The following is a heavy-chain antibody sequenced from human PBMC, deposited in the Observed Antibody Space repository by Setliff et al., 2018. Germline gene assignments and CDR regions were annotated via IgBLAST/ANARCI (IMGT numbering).Heavy chain of an antibody. CDR3: ARGGRSWWFGELPTYGMDV. D-gene: IGHD3-10*01. J-gene: IGHJ6*02. CDR2: IYYSGST. V-gene: IGHV4-38-2*02. CDR1: GYSISSGYY. Sequence: SETLSLTCTVSGYSISSGYYWGWIRQPPGKGLEWIGSIYYSGSTNYNPSLKSRVTISVDTSKNQFSLKLSSVTAADTAVYYCARGGRSWWFGELPTYGMDVWGQGTTVTVSS.